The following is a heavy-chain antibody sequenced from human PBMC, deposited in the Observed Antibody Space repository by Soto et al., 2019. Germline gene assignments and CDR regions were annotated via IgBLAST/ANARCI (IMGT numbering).Heavy chain of an antibody. CDR3: ARVFFSVHPRKDIVVVPAAMRDYYYYMDV. D-gene: IGHD2-2*01. Sequence: SETLSLTCTVSGGSISSSSYYWGWIRQPPGKGLEWIGSIYYSGSTYYNPSLKSRVTISVDTSKNQFSLKLSSVTAADTAVYYCARVFFSVHPRKDIVVVPAAMRDYYYYMDVWGKGTTVTVSS. J-gene: IGHJ6*03. V-gene: IGHV4-39*01. CDR1: GGSISSSSYY. CDR2: IYYSGST.